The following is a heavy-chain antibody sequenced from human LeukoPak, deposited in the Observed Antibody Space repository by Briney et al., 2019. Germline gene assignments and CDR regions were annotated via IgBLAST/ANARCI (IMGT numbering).Heavy chain of an antibody. J-gene: IGHJ3*02. CDR2: IYYSGST. CDR1: GGSISSYY. Sequence: SETLSLTCTVSGGSISSYYWTWIRQPPGKGLEYIGYIYYSGSTNYNPSLKSRVTISLDTSKNQFSLKLSSVTAADTAVYYCARGKWELESGEAFDIWGQGTMVTVSS. D-gene: IGHD1-26*01. CDR3: ARGKWELESGEAFDI. V-gene: IGHV4-59*01.